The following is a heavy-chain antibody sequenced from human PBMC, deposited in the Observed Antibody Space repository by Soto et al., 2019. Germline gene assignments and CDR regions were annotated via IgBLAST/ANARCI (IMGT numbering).Heavy chain of an antibody. CDR1: GDTFSKYD. D-gene: IGHD3-22*01. V-gene: IGHV1-69*01. J-gene: IGHJ4*02. Sequence: QVQLVQSGAEVKKPGSSVKVSCRASGDTFSKYDISWVRQAPGQGLEWMGGIIPIFDTAKYAQKFHGRVTITADESTRTAYLELSNLKSEATAVYFCARDKVLRGSDVIPSYFDSWGQGPLVTVSS. CDR3: ARDKVLRGSDVIPSYFDS. CDR2: IIPIFDTA.